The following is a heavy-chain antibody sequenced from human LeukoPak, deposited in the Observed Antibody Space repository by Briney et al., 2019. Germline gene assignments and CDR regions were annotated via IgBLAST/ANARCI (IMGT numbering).Heavy chain of an antibody. CDR2: ISGSGGST. CDR1: GFTFSSYA. CDR3: AKAVGNRGYSYGPPDY. J-gene: IGHJ4*02. Sequence: GGSLRLSCAASGFTFSSYAMSWVRQAPGKGLEWVSAISGSGGSTYYADSVKGRFTISRDNSKNTLYLQMNSLRAEDTAVYYCAKAVGNRGYSYGPPDYWGQGTLVTVSS. V-gene: IGHV3-23*01. D-gene: IGHD5-18*01.